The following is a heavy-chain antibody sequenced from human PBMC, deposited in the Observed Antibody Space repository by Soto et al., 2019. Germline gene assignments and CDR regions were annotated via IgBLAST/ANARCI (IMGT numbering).Heavy chain of an antibody. CDR3: ARLLRGSRPFDY. CDR1: GYSFSSYW. CDR2: IYPADSDT. J-gene: IGHJ4*02. D-gene: IGHD3-16*01. Sequence: PGESLKISCKGSGYSFSSYWIGWVRQMPGKVLEWMGNIYPADSDTRYSPSFRGQVTLSVDKSISTAYLQWSSLRASGSVMYYCARLLRGSRPFDYWGPGXQVTVYS. V-gene: IGHV5-51*01.